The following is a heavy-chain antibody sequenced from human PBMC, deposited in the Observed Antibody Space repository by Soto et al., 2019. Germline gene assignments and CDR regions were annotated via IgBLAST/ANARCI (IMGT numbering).Heavy chain of an antibody. V-gene: IGHV3-23*01. D-gene: IGHD3-3*01. Sequence: PGGSLRLSCAASGFTFSSYAMSWVRQAPGKGLEWVSAISGSGGSTYYADSVKGRFTISRDNSKNTLYLQMNSLRAEDTAVYYCAKVPADYDFWSGWLIHFDYWGQGTLVTSPQ. CDR2: ISGSGGST. CDR1: GFTFSSYA. CDR3: AKVPADYDFWSGWLIHFDY. J-gene: IGHJ4*02.